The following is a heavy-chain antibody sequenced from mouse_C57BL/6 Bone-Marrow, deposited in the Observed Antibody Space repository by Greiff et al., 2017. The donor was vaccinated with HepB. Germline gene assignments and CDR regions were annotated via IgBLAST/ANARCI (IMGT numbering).Heavy chain of an antibody. D-gene: IGHD2-4*01. CDR3: TRWVFYDYDEGYAMDY. V-gene: IGHV1-5*01. CDR2: IYPGNSDT. Sequence: EVQLQQSGTVLARPGASVKMSCKTSGYTFTSYWMHWVKQRPGQGLEWIGAIYPGNSDTSYNQKFKGKAKLTAVTSASTAYMELSSLTNEDSAVYYCTRWVFYDYDEGYAMDYWGQGTSVTVSS. CDR1: GYTFTSYW. J-gene: IGHJ4*01.